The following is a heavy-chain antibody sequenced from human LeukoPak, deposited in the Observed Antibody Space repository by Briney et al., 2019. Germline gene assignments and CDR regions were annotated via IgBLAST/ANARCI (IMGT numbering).Heavy chain of an antibody. V-gene: IGHV3-48*03. CDR3: ARDQGTGFWVSPCDY. CDR1: GFTFSSYE. CDR2: ISSSGSTI. D-gene: IGHD2/OR15-2a*01. Sequence: PGGSLRLSCAASGFTFSSYEMNWVRQAPGKGLEWVSYISSSGSTIYYADSVKGRFTISRDNAKNSLYLQMNSLRAEDTAVYYCARDQGTGFWVSPCDYWGQGTLVTVSS. J-gene: IGHJ4*02.